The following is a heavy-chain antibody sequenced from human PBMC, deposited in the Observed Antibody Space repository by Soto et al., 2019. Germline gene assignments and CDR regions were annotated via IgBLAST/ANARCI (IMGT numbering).Heavy chain of an antibody. D-gene: IGHD6-6*01. J-gene: IGHJ5*02. Sequence: QVQLVQSGAEVKKPGSSVKVSCKASGGTFSSYAISWVRQAPGQGLEWMGGIIPIFGTANYAQKFQGRVTISTDDATSTAYMELSILRSEDTAVYYCGTFAPSTELDWFDPWGQGTLVTVSS. CDR1: GGTFSSYA. V-gene: IGHV1-69*05. CDR2: IIPIFGTA. CDR3: GTFAPSTELDWFDP.